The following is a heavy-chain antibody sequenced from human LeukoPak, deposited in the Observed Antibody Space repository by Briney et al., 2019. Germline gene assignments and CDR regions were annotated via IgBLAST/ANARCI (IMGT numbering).Heavy chain of an antibody. CDR3: ARDDLRGGDCFFDY. CDR1: GFTFSTYG. CDR2: ISYDGSNK. V-gene: IGHV3-30*03. D-gene: IGHD2-21*02. Sequence: QPGRSLLLSCAASGFTFSTYGMHWVRQAPGKGLEWVAVISYDGSNKYYADSVKGRFTISRDNSKNTLYLQMNSLRAEDTAVYYCARDDLRGGDCFFDYWGQGTLVTVSS. J-gene: IGHJ4*02.